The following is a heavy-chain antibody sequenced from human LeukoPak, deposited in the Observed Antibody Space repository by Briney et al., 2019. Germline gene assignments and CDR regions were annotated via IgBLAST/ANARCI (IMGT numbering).Heavy chain of an antibody. CDR1: GVTFSSNF. CDR3: ARGTHTGWYGDM. Sequence: GGSLRLSCAASGVTFSSNFRSWVRQAPGKGLEWVSDIYTGGNTNYAESVKGRVTFSRDNSKNPLYLQMISLRAEDTAGYYCARGTHTGWYGDMWGPGTLVTVSS. D-gene: IGHD6-19*01. CDR2: IYTGGNT. V-gene: IGHV3-66*01. J-gene: IGHJ3*02.